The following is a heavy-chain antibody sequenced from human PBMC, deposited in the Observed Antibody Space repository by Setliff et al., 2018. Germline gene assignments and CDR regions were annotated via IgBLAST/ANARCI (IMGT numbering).Heavy chain of an antibody. Sequence: SETLSLTCSVSVVSFKSRYWSWIRQSPGKGLEWIGYIFYNGATDYNPSFKSRVTMSVDASQNQFSLKLSSVTAADTAVYYCARHVLGQQLVYNWFDPWGQGTLVTVSS. J-gene: IGHJ5*02. V-gene: IGHV4-59*08. CDR1: VVSFKSRY. CDR2: IFYNGAT. D-gene: IGHD6-13*01. CDR3: ARHVLGQQLVYNWFDP.